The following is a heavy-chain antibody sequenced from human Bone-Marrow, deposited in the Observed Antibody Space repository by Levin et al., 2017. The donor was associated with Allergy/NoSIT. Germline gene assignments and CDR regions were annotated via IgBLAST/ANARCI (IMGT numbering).Heavy chain of an antibody. D-gene: IGHD3-22*01. CDR1: GFTFSSYA. CDR2: ISSSGGST. Sequence: GGSLRLSCAASGFTFSSYAMSWVRQAPGKGLEWVSAISSSGGSTYYADSVKGRFTISRDNSKNTLYLQMNSLRAEDTAVYYCAKDLYYDSSGSGDYWGQGTLVTVSS. CDR3: AKDLYYDSSGSGDY. V-gene: IGHV3-23*01. J-gene: IGHJ4*02.